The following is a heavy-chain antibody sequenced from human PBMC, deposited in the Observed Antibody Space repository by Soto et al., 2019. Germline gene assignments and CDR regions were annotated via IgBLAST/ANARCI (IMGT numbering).Heavy chain of an antibody. CDR1: GGSISSGAYY. V-gene: IGHV4-31*01. CDR2: IYYSGST. D-gene: IGHD3-10*01. J-gene: IGHJ5*02. CDR3: AREEVAYYDSGSYNWFDP. Sequence: QVQLQESGPGLVKPSQTLSLTCTVSGGSISSGAYYWSWIRQHPGKGLEWIAYIYYSGSTYYNPSLKSLVTISIDTSKNQFSLQLSSVTAADTAVYYCAREEVAYYDSGSYNWFDPWGQGTLVTVSS.